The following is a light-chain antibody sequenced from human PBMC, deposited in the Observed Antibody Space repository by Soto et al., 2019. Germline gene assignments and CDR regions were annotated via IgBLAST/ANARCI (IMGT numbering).Light chain of an antibody. Sequence: EIVLTQSPATLSLSPGERATLSCRASQSVSSYLAWYQQKPGQAPRLLIYDASNRATGIPARFSGSGSGTGFTLTISSLEPEDFAVYYCQQRSNWLLTFGPGTKVDIK. V-gene: IGKV3-11*01. CDR1: QSVSSY. CDR3: QQRSNWLLT. J-gene: IGKJ3*01. CDR2: DAS.